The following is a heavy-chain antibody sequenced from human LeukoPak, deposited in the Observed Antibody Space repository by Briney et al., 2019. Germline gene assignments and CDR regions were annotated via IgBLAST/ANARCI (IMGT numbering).Heavy chain of an antibody. Sequence: GASVKVSCKTSGYTFTGYYMHWVRLAPGQGLEWMGWINPNSGYSDHAEKFQGRVTMTRDTSISTAYMELSRLRSDDTAVYYCARGPYNGYSSGWYRDCWFDPWGQGTLVTVSS. CDR3: ARGPYNGYSSGWYRDCWFDP. J-gene: IGHJ5*02. CDR1: GYTFTGYY. V-gene: IGHV1-2*02. CDR2: INPNSGYS. D-gene: IGHD6-19*01.